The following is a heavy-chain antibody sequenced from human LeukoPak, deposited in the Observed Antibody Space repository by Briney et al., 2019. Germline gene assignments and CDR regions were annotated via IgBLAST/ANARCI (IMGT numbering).Heavy chain of an antibody. Sequence: ASVKASCKASGYTFTSYGISWVRQAPGQGLEWMGWISAYNGNTNYAQKLQGRVTMTTDTSTSTAYMELRSLRSDDTTVYYCARVRRAVADTNHFDSWGQGTLVTVSS. CDR1: GYTFTSYG. CDR3: ARVRRAVADTNHFDS. V-gene: IGHV1-18*01. CDR2: ISAYNGNT. J-gene: IGHJ4*02. D-gene: IGHD6-19*01.